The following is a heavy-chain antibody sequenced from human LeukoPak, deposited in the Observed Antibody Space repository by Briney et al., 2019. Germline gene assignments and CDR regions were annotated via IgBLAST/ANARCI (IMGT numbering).Heavy chain of an antibody. D-gene: IGHD3-22*01. J-gene: IGHJ4*02. CDR3: ASLGWLLHRSYDY. CDR2: IIPIFGTA. Sequence: SVKVSCKASGGTFSSYAISWVRQAPGQGLEWMGRIIPIFGTANYAQKFQGRVTITTDESTSTAYMELSSLRSEDTAVYYCASLGWLLHRSYDYWGQGTLVTVSS. V-gene: IGHV1-69*05. CDR1: GGTFSSYA.